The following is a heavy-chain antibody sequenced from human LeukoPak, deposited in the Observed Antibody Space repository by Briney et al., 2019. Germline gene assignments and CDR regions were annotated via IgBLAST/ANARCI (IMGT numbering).Heavy chain of an antibody. V-gene: IGHV1-69*02. CDR3: ARVYFLSGRTKMYYFDY. CDR2: IIPILNIA. J-gene: IGHJ4*02. Sequence: SVKVSCKASGDTFSSLTISLVIQAPGQGLEWMGRIIPILNIANYAQKFQGRVTLTADIATSTAYMELSSLRPEDTAIYSCARVYFLSGRTKMYYFDYWGQGTLVTVSS. CDR1: GDTFSSLT. D-gene: IGHD1/OR15-1a*01.